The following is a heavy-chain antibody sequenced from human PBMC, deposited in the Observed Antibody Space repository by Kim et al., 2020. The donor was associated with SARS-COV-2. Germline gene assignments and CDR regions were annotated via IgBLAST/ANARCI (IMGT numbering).Heavy chain of an antibody. CDR3: AREENYYGSGSYYNEGSYYYYGMDV. J-gene: IGHJ6*02. D-gene: IGHD3-10*01. CDR2: IYSGGST. Sequence: GGSLRLSCAASGFTVSSNYMSWVRQAPGKGLEWVSVIYSGGSTYYADSVKGRFTISRDNSKNKLYLQMNSLRAEETAVYYCAREENYYGSGSYYNEGSYYYYGMDVWGQGTTVTVSS. V-gene: IGHV3-66*01. CDR1: GFTVSSNY.